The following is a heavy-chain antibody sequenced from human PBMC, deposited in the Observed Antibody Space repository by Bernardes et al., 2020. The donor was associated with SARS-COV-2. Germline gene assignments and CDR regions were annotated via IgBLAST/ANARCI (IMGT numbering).Heavy chain of an antibody. D-gene: IGHD6-6*01. J-gene: IGHJ5*02. CDR2: IYYSGYT. CDR1: GGSISSYTYY. CDR3: SRHYGSSLGNWFDP. Sequence: SETLSLTCTVSGGSISSYTYYWVWIRQPPGKGLEWIASIYYSGYTYYNPSLKSRVTMSVDPSKNRFSLELSSVTAADAAIYYCSRHYGSSLGNWFDPWGQGTLVTVSS. V-gene: IGHV4-39*01.